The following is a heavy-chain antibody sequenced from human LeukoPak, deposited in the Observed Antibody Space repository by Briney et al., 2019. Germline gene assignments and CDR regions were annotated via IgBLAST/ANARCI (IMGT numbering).Heavy chain of an antibody. J-gene: IGHJ4*02. V-gene: IGHV3-23*01. CDR3: ANSYTSSSRTPFDC. Sequence: GGSLRLSCAASGFTFSSYAMTWVRHAPGKGLEWVSAISGGGGSTYHADSVKGRFTISRDNSKNTLYLQMDSLRAEDTAVYYCANSYTSSSRTPFDCWGQGTLVTVSS. D-gene: IGHD6-6*01. CDR2: ISGGGGST. CDR1: GFTFSSYA.